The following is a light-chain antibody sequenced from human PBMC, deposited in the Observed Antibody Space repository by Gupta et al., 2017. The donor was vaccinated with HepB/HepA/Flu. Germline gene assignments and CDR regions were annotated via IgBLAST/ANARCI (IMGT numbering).Light chain of an antibody. V-gene: IGKV3-20*01. CDR3: QQHVSSPVT. J-gene: IGKJ1*01. Sequence: EIVLTQSPGTLSLSPGERATLSCRASQSVSSYLAWYQQKPGQAPRLLIYDASSRATGIPDRFSGSGSGTDFTLTISRLEPEDFAVYYCQQHVSSPVTFGQGTRWKSN. CDR1: QSVSSY. CDR2: DAS.